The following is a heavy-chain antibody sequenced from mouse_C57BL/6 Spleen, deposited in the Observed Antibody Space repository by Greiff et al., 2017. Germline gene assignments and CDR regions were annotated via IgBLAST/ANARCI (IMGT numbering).Heavy chain of an antibody. V-gene: IGHV1-81*01. CDR1: GYTFTSYG. CDR2: IYPRSGNT. Sequence: VQLQQSGAELARPGASVKLSCKASGYTFTSYGIRWVKQRPGQGLEWLGEIYPRSGNTYYNEKFKGKATLTADKSSSTAYMELRSLTAEDSAVYFCARAEFNTTEVGMDYWGQGTSVTVSS. D-gene: IGHD1-1*01. CDR3: ARAEFNTTEVGMDY. J-gene: IGHJ4*01.